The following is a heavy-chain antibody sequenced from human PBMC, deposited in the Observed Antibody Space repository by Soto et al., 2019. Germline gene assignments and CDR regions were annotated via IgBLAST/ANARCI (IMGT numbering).Heavy chain of an antibody. D-gene: IGHD3-22*01. CDR3: ASERTSMIVVGTTDY. Sequence: EVQLVESGGGLVQPGGSLRLSCAASGFTFSSYWMHWVRQAPGKGLVWVSSINSDGSSTSYADSVKGRFTISRDNAKNTLYLQMNSLRAEVTAVYYCASERTSMIVVGTTDYWGQGTLVTVSS. CDR2: INSDGSST. J-gene: IGHJ4*02. V-gene: IGHV3-74*01. CDR1: GFTFSSYW.